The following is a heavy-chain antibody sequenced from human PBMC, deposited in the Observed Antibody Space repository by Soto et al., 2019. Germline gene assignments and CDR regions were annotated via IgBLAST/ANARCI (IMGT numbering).Heavy chain of an antibody. Sequence: SGPTLVNPTQTLTLTCTFSGFSLSTSGVGVGWIRQPPGKALEWLALIYWNDDKRYSPSLKSRLTINKDTSKNQVVLTKTKKNPVDISTFYCSHRGPTYYDILTGYYHYFDYWGQGTLVTVS. D-gene: IGHD3-9*01. V-gene: IGHV2-5*01. CDR3: SHRGPTYYDILTGYYHYFDY. CDR2: IYWNDDK. J-gene: IGHJ4*02. CDR1: GFSLSTSGVG.